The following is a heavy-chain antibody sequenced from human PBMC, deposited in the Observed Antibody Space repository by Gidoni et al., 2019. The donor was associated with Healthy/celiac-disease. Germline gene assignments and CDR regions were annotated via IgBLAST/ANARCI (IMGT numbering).Heavy chain of an antibody. CDR3: ARVHGRYYYYYGMDV. CDR1: GFPFSSYW. V-gene: IGHV3-7*01. Sequence: EVQLVESGGGLVQPGGSLRLSCAAAGFPFSSYWMSWVRQAPGKGLEWVANIKQDGSEKYYVDSVKGRFTISRDNAKNSLYLQMNSLRAEDTAVYYCARVHGRYYYYYGMDVWGQGTTVTVSS. CDR2: IKQDGSEK. J-gene: IGHJ6*02.